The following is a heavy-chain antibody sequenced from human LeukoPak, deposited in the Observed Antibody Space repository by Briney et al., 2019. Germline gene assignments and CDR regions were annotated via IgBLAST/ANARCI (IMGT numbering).Heavy chain of an antibody. CDR1: GYTFTAHY. J-gene: IGHJ6*02. V-gene: IGHV1-2*02. CDR3: VRDRDASMAVYYYYGMDV. Sequence: GASVKVSCKASGYTFTAHYIHWVRQAPGQGLEWMGWINPNTGVTNYAQKFQGRGTMTRDTSISTAYMELSRLTSDDTAVYYCVRDRDASMAVYYYYGMDVWGQGTTVTVSS. CDR2: INPNTGVT. D-gene: IGHD2/OR15-2a*01.